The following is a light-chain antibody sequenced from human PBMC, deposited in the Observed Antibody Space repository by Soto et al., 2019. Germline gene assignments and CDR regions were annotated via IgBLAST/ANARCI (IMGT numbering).Light chain of an antibody. CDR1: QTISSN. CDR2: GAS. CDR3: QQYTCLWT. V-gene: IGKV3-15*01. Sequence: EIVMTQSPATLSVSPGERATLSCRASQTISSNLAWYQQKPGQAPRLLIYGASTRATGIPARFSGSGSGTEFTLTISSLQSEDFATYYCQQYTCLWTFGPGTKVEIK. J-gene: IGKJ1*01.